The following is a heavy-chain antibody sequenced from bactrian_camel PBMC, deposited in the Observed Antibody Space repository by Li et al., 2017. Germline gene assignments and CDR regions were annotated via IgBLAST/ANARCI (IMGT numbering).Heavy chain of an antibody. CDR1: GFTFSSNG. CDR2: IMSDGTKS. J-gene: IGHJ4*01. V-gene: IGHV3S14*01. D-gene: IGHD5*01. Sequence: QVQLVESGGGLVQSGGSLTLSCAASGFTFSSNGMSWVRQAPGKGLEWVSSIMSDGTKSRYPDSVKGRFTISRDNAKNTLYLQMNSLRTGDTAVYYCAIGLFADFGLGLGTQVTVSS.